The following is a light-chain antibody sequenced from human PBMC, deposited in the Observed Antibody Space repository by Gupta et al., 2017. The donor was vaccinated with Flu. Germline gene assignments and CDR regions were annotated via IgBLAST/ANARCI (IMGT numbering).Light chain of an antibody. J-gene: IGKJ3*01. CDR2: AAS. Sequence: GDRVTITCRASQSISSYLNWYQQKPGKAPKLLIYAASSLQSGVPTRFSGSGSGTDFTLTISSLQPEDFATYYCQQSYSTPFTFGPGTKVDIK. V-gene: IGKV1-39*01. CDR1: QSISSY. CDR3: QQSYSTPFT.